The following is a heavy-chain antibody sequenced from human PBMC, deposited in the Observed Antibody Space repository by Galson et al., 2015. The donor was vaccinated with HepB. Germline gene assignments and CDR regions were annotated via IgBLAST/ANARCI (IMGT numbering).Heavy chain of an antibody. CDR1: GFSLSTSGMR. D-gene: IGHD7-27*01. V-gene: IGHV2-70*04. J-gene: IGHJ4*02. CDR3: ARVNWGTFFDY. CDR2: IDWDDDK. Sequence: PALVKPTQTLTLTCTFSGFSLSTSGMRVSWIRQPPGKVLEWLARIDWDDDKFYSTSLKTRLTISKDTSKNQVVLTMTNMDPVDTATYYCARVNWGTFFDYWGQGTLVTVSS.